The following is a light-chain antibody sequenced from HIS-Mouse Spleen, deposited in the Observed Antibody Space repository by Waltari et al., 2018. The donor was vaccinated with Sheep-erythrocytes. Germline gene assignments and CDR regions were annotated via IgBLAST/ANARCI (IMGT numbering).Light chain of an antibody. CDR1: ALPQKY. Sequence: SYELTQPPSVSVSPGQTARITYSGDALPQKYAYWYQQKSGQAPVLVIYEDSKRPSGIPERFSGSSSGTMATLTISGAQVEDEADYYCYSTDSSGNHSWGVFGGGTKLTVL. J-gene: IGLJ2*01. CDR2: EDS. CDR3: YSTDSSGNHSWGV. V-gene: IGLV3-10*01.